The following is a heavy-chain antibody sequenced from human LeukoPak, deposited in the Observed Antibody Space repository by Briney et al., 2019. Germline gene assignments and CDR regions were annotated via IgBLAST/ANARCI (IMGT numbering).Heavy chain of an antibody. CDR1: GGTFSSYA. CDR2: VIPIFGTA. Sequence: SVKVSCKASGGTFSSYAISWVRQAPGQGLEWMGGVIPIFGTANYAQKLQGRVTITADESTKTAYMEQSSLRSEDTAVYYCARGYSYGPYYYYYYMDVWGKGTTVTVSS. CDR3: ARGYSYGPYYYYYYMDV. J-gene: IGHJ6*03. D-gene: IGHD5-18*01. V-gene: IGHV1-69*13.